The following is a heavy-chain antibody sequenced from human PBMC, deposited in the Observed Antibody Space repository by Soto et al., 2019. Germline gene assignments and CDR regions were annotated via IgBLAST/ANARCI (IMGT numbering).Heavy chain of an antibody. J-gene: IGHJ6*02. CDR1: GYSFTIYW. CDR2: IDPSDSYT. D-gene: IGHD6-13*01. V-gene: IGHV5-10-1*01. CDR3: ARHGSIAAAGTYGMDV. Sequence: GESLKISCKGSGYSFTIYWISWVLQMPGKGLEWMGRIDPSDSYTNYSPSFQGHVTISADKSISTAYLQWSSLKASDTAMYYCARHGSIAAAGTYGMDVWGQGTTVTVSS.